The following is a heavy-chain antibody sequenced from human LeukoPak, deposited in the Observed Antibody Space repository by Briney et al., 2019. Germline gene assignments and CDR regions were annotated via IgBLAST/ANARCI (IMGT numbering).Heavy chain of an antibody. CDR1: GFTFSSYG. CDR2: IRYDGSNK. V-gene: IGHV3-30*02. CDR3: AKDRGLVAVAGTFDY. Sequence: GGSLRLSCAAYGFTFSSYGMHWVRQAPGKGLEWVAFIRYDGSNKYYADSVKGRFTISRDNSKNTLYLQMNSLRAEDTAVYYCAKDRGLVAVAGTFDYWGQGTLVTVSS. J-gene: IGHJ4*02. D-gene: IGHD6-19*01.